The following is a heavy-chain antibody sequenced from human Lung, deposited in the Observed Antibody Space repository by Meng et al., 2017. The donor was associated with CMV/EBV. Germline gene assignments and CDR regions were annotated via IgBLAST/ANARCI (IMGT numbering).Heavy chain of an antibody. CDR3: ARTLRTPDY. D-gene: IGHD5/OR15-5a*01. CDR2: IKQDGSEK. Sequence: GESXKISCAASGFTFSTSWMSWVRQAPGKGLEWVASIKQDGSEKYYVDTVKGPFTIARDNAKSSLYLQMNSLKAEDTAVYYCARTLRTPDYWGQGTVVTVSS. J-gene: IGHJ4*02. V-gene: IGHV3-7*01. CDR1: GFTFSTSW.